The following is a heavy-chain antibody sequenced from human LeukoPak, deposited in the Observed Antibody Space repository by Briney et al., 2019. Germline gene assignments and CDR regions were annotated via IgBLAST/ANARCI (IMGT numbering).Heavy chain of an antibody. D-gene: IGHD2-21*02. V-gene: IGHV3-33*08. CDR2: IWYGGSNK. J-gene: IGHJ3*02. Sequence: PGRSLRLSCAASGFTFSSYGMHWVRQAPGKGLEWVAVIWYGGSNKYYADSVKGRFTISRDNSKNTLYLQMNSLRAEDTAVYYCARDFWAYCGGDCYSDAFDIWGQGTMVTVSS. CDR1: GFTFSSYG. CDR3: ARDFWAYCGGDCYSDAFDI.